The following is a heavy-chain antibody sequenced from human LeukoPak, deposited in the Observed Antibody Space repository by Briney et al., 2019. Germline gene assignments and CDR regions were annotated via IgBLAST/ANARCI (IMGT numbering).Heavy chain of an antibody. CDR1: GFTFSSYS. V-gene: IGHV3-30*04. D-gene: IGHD3-16*01. Sequence: GGSLRLSCAASGFTFSSYSMHWVRQAPGKGLDWVAVISSDGSRKYYADSVKGRFTISRDNSKNTLYLQMNSLGAEDTAMYYCAREFPLGGYFDYWGKEPLVPVSS. CDR2: ISSDGSRK. CDR3: AREFPLGGYFDY. J-gene: IGHJ4*02.